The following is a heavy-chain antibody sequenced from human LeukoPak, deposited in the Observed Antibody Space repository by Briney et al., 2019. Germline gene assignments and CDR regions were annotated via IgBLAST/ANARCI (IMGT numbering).Heavy chain of an antibody. V-gene: IGHV3-15*01. CDR2: IKSKTDGGTT. CDR1: GFTFSNAW. J-gene: IGHJ4*02. Sequence: GGSLRLSCAASGFTFSNAWMSWVRQAPGKGLEWVGRIKSKTDGGTTDYAAPVKGRFTISRDDSKNTLYLQMNSLKTEDTAVYYCTTEPGSSWYFFYGRDPDYWGQGTLVTVSS. CDR3: TTEPGSSWYFFYGRDPDY. D-gene: IGHD6-13*01.